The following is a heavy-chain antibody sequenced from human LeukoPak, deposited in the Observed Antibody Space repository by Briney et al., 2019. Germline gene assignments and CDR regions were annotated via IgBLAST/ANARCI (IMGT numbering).Heavy chain of an antibody. CDR1: GYTFTGYY. J-gene: IGHJ4*02. CDR3: ARAARIMIFGVVIITLDY. Sequence: ASVKVSCKASGYTFTGYYMHWVRQAPGQGLEWMGWINPNSGGTNYAQKFQGRVTMTRDTSISTAYMELSRLRSDDTAVYYCARAARIMIFGVVIITLDYWGQGTLVTVSS. D-gene: IGHD3-3*01. CDR2: INPNSGGT. V-gene: IGHV1-2*02.